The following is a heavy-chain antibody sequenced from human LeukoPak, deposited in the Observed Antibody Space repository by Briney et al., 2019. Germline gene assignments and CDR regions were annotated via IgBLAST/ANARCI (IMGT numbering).Heavy chain of an antibody. CDR2: ISYDGSNK. Sequence: PGGSLRLSCAAPRFTFSSYGMHWVRQAPGKGLEWVAVISYDGSNKYYADSVKGRFTISRDNSKNTLYLQMNSLRAEDTAGYYCARDPYYEDSSGYGSRNAFDIWGQGTMVTVSS. V-gene: IGHV3-30*19. CDR1: RFTFSSYG. CDR3: ARDPYYEDSSGYGSRNAFDI. J-gene: IGHJ3*02. D-gene: IGHD3-22*01.